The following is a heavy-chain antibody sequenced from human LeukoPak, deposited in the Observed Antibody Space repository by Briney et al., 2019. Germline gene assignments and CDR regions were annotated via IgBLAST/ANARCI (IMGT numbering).Heavy chain of an antibody. D-gene: IGHD2-21*01. Sequence: PGGSLRLSCAASGFTFSSYAMSCVRQAPGKGLEWVSAISGSGGSTYYADSVKGRFTISRDNSKNTLYLQMNSLRAEDTAVYYRAKSRCGGDCYSFYWGQGTLVTVSS. J-gene: IGHJ4*02. V-gene: IGHV3-23*01. CDR2: ISGSGGST. CDR3: AKSRCGGDCYSFY. CDR1: GFTFSSYA.